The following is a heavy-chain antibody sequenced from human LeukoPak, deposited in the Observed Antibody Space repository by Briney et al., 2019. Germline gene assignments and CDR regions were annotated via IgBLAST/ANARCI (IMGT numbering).Heavy chain of an antibody. CDR3: ASISDLLYYFDS. J-gene: IGHJ4*02. Sequence: PGGSLRLSCAASGFTVSSNYMSWVRQALGKGLEWVSVSYTGGNTHYADSVKGRFTLSRDNSKNTVYLQMNSLRVEDTAMYYCASISDLLYYFDSWGQGTLVTVSS. CDR1: GFTVSSNY. CDR2: SYTGGNT. V-gene: IGHV3-66*01.